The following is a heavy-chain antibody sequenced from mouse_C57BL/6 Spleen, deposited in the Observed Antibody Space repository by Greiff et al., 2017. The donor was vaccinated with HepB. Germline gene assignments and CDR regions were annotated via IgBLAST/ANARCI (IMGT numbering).Heavy chain of an antibody. CDR2: IYPRDGST. V-gene: IGHV1-85*01. CDR3: ARYGSSPWFAY. Sequence: QVHVKQSGPELVKPGASVKLSCKASGYTFTSYDINWVKQRPGQGLEWIGWIYPRDGSTKYNEKFKGKATLTVDTSSSTAYMELHSLTSEDSAVYFCARYGSSPWFAYWGQGTLVTVSA. D-gene: IGHD1-1*01. J-gene: IGHJ3*01. CDR1: GYTFTSYD.